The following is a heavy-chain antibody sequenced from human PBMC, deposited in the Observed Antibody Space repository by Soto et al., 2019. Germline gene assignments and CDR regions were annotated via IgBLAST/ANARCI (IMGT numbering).Heavy chain of an antibody. V-gene: IGHV3-30-3*01. D-gene: IGHD3-10*01. CDR3: ARKVHYGSGTYLFDLDY. CDR2: ISYDGGTK. Sequence: QVQLVESGGGVVQPGRSLRLSCAASGFTFSNYAVHWVRQAPGKGLEWVAVISYDGGTKNYADSVKGRFTISRDNSRKPLYLQMNSLRVEDTAVYYCARKVHYGSGTYLFDLDYWGQGTLVTVSS. J-gene: IGHJ4*02. CDR1: GFTFSNYA.